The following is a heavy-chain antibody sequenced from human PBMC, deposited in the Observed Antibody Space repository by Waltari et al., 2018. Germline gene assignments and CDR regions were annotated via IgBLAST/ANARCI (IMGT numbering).Heavy chain of an antibody. Sequence: EVQLLESGGGLVQPGGSLRLSCSAYGFTFRSYAMSWGRPAPGTGPGGVSAISGSGGSTYYADSVKGRFTISRDNSKNTLYLQMNSLRAEDTAVYYCVKDRVAKIDYWGQGTLVTVSS. J-gene: IGHJ4*02. D-gene: IGHD2-15*01. CDR3: VKDRVAKIDY. CDR1: GFTFRSYA. CDR2: ISGSGGST. V-gene: IGHV3-23*01.